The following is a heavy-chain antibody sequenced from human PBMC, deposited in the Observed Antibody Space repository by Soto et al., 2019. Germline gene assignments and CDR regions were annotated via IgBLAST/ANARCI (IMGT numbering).Heavy chain of an antibody. D-gene: IGHD6-19*01. CDR1: GYTFTSYW. J-gene: IGHJ4*02. CDR2: IYPGDSDT. CDR3: ARKDGSALYYFDY. V-gene: IGHV5-51*01. Sequence: GESLKLYCKGSGYTFTSYWIAWVRQMPGKGLEWMGIIYPGDSDTRYSPSFQGQVSISADKSISTDYLQWSSLKASDTAMYYCARKDGSALYYFDYWGQGNLVTVSS.